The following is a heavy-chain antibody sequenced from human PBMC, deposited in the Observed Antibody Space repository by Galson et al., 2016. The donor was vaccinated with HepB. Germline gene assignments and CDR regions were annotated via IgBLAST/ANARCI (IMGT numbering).Heavy chain of an antibody. CDR2: TSFDEKNK. CDR1: GFTFRTYA. V-gene: IGHV3-30-3*02. Sequence: SLRLSCAVSGFTFRTYAMHWVRQAPGKGLEWVALTSFDEKNKYYADSVKGRFTTSRNNSNNTLYLQMNSLRAEDTAVYYCASGEWLGAVPGALDYWGQGTLVTVSS. J-gene: IGHJ4*02. D-gene: IGHD5-18*01. CDR3: ASGEWLGAVPGALDY.